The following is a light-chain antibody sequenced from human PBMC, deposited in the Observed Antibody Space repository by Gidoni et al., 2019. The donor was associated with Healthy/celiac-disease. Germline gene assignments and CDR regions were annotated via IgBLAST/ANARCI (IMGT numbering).Light chain of an antibody. V-gene: IGKV1-5*01. CDR2: DAS. J-gene: IGKJ1*01. CDR3: KQYNSYPWT. Sequence: DIHMTQSPSTLSASVGDRVTITCRASQSISSLLDWYQQKPGKAPKLLIYDASSLESGVPSRFSGSGSGTEFNLTISSLQPDDFATYYCKQYNSYPWTFGQXTKVEIK. CDR1: QSISSL.